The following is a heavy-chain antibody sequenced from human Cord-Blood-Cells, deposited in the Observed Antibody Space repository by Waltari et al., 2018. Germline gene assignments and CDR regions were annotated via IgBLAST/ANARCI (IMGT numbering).Heavy chain of an antibody. J-gene: IGHJ5*02. CDR2: INHSGRN. CDR1: GGSFSGYY. V-gene: IGHV4-34*01. CDR3: ARAFFGQNWFDP. D-gene: IGHD3-16*01. Sequence: QVQLQQWGAGLLKPSETLSLTCAVYGGSFSGYYWSWIRQPPGKGLEWIGEINHSGRNNYNPSLKSRVTISVDTSKNQFSLKLSSVTAADTAVYYCARAFFGQNWFDPWGQGTLVTVSS.